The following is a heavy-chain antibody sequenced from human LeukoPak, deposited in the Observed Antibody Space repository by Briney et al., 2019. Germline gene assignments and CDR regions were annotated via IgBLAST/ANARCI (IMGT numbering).Heavy chain of an antibody. CDR3: ARKYSSSRYADY. D-gene: IGHD6-13*01. J-gene: IGHJ4*02. V-gene: IGHV3-33*01. CDR1: GFTFTSYG. CDR2: IWYDGTNK. Sequence: GWSLRLSCAASGFTFTSYGMHWVRQAPGKGLEWVAVIWYDGTNKYYTDSVKGRFTISRDDSKNTLYLQMNSLRAEDTAVYYCARKYSSSRYADYWGQGTLVTVSS.